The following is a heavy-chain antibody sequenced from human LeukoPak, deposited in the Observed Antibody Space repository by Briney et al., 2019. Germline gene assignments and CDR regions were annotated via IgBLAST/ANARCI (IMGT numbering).Heavy chain of an antibody. Sequence: GGSLRLSCAASGFTFDGYGMSWIRQTQGKGLEWVSGINWNGGSTGYADSVKGRFTISRDNAKNSLYLQMNNLRVEDTALYHCARKKRSSLDSGLDVWSQGTTVTVSS. J-gene: IGHJ6*02. CDR1: GFTFDGYG. CDR2: INWNGGST. D-gene: IGHD6-13*01. V-gene: IGHV3-20*01. CDR3: ARKKRSSLDSGLDV.